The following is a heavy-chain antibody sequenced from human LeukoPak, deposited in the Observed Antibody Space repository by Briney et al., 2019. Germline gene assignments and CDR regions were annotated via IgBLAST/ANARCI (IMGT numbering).Heavy chain of an antibody. CDR2: IYHSGST. Sequence: PSGTLSLTCAVSGGSISSSNWWSWVRQPPGKGLEWIGEIYHSGSTNYNPSLKSRVTISVDTSKNQFSLKLSSVTAADTAVYYCARHVSMIDAFDIWGQGTMVTVSS. J-gene: IGHJ3*02. D-gene: IGHD3-22*01. CDR3: ARHVSMIDAFDI. V-gene: IGHV4-4*02. CDR1: GGSISSSNW.